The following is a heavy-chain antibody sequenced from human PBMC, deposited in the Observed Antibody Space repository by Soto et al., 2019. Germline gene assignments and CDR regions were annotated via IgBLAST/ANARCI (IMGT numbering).Heavy chain of an antibody. CDR2: IYYSGST. V-gene: IGHV4-59*01. CDR1: GGSISSYY. J-gene: IGHJ4*02. Sequence: SETLSLTCTVSGGSISSYYWSWIRQPPGKGLEWIGYIYYSGSTNYNPSLKSRVTISVDTSKNQFSLKLSSVTAADTAVYYCARDRYYFDYWGQGTLVTVSS. CDR3: ARDRYYFDY.